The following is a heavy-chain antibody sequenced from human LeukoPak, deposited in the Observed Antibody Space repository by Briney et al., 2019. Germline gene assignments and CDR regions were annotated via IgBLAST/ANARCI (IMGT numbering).Heavy chain of an antibody. CDR1: GYTFTSYY. J-gene: IGHJ4*02. D-gene: IGHD3-22*01. CDR2: INPSGGST. Sequence: GASVKVSCKAAGYTFTSYYTHWVRQAPGQGLEWMGIINPSGGSTSYAQKFQGRVTMTRDTSTSTVYMELSSLRSEDTAVYYCARARGTYYYDSSGYQHYWGQGTLVTVSS. V-gene: IGHV1-46*01. CDR3: ARARGTYYYDSSGYQHY.